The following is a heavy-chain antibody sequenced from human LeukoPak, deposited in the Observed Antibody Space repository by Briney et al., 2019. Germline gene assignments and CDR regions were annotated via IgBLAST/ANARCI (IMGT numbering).Heavy chain of an antibody. J-gene: IGHJ4*02. CDR3: ARAPATVVEFDC. CDR2: LFFGGST. Sequence: PSETLSLTCTVSGASISTYYWSWIRQPPGKGLEWIGYLFFGGSTNYNPSLKSRVTISSDTSKNQLSLKLTSVTAADTAVYYCARAPATVVEFDCWGQGTLVTVSS. V-gene: IGHV4-59*01. CDR1: GASISTYY. D-gene: IGHD4-23*01.